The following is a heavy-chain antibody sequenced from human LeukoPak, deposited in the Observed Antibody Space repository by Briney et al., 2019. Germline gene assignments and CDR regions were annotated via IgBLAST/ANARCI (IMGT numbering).Heavy chain of an antibody. D-gene: IGHD6-13*01. J-gene: IGHJ4*02. V-gene: IGHV3-74*03. CDR2: LHSDGSST. CDR1: GLTFSSYW. Sequence: PGGSLRLSCAASGLTFSSYWMLWVRQAPGKGLVWVSRLHSDGSSTAYADSVKGRFTISRDNAKNTLYLQMNTLRAEDTAVYYCARDREIAAAAPDYFDYWGQGTLVTVSS. CDR3: ARDREIAAAAPDYFDY.